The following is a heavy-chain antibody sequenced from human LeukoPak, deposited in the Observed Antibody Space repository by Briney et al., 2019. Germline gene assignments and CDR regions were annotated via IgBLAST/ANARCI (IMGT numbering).Heavy chain of an antibody. CDR2: FDPEDGET. CDR3: ARPLSSGWLGDAFDI. D-gene: IGHD6-19*01. CDR1: GYTLTELS. Sequence: ASVKVSCKVSGYTLTELSMHWVRQAPGKGLEWMGGFDPEDGETIYAQKFQGRVTMTEDTSTDTAYMELCSLRSEDTAVYYCARPLSSGWLGDAFDIWGQGTVVTVSS. J-gene: IGHJ3*02. V-gene: IGHV1-24*01.